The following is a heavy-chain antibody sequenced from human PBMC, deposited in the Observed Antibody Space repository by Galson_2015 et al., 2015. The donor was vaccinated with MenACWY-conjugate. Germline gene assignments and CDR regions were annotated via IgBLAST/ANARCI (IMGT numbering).Heavy chain of an antibody. J-gene: IGHJ6*02. CDR3: ARHPPGGRGMDV. D-gene: IGHD1-26*01. CDR2: ISPIDSKT. CDR1: GYNFLTYW. V-gene: IGHV5-51*01. Sequence: QSGAEVKKSGESLKISCKASGYNFLTYWIGWVRQVPGKGLEWVGLISPIDSKTRYSPAFEGRVTISADNSITTAYLQWNSLQASDTAMYYCARHPPGGRGMDVWGQGTTATVSS.